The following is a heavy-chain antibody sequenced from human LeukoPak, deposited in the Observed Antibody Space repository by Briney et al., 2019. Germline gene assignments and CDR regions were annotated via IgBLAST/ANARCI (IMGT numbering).Heavy chain of an antibody. V-gene: IGHV3-11*01. CDR2: ISSSGSTI. CDR1: GFTFSDYY. CDR3: AKDRYYYGSGSSDY. Sequence: GGSLRLSCAASGFTFSDYYMSWIRQAPGKGLEGVSYISSSGSTIYYADSVKALFTISTDNSKNTLYLQMTSLRAEDTAVYYCAKDRYYYGSGSSDYWGQGTLVTVSS. D-gene: IGHD3-10*01. J-gene: IGHJ4*02.